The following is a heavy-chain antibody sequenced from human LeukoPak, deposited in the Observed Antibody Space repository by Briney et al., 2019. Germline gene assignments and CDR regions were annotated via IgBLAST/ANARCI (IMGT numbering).Heavy chain of an antibody. CDR1: GGSISSYY. Sequence: KASETLSLTCTVSGGSISSYYWSWIRQHPGKGLEWIGYIYYSGSTYYNPSLKSRVTISVDTSKNQFSLKLSSVTAADTAVYYCARYYDFWSGSSGYGMDVWGQGTTVTVSS. D-gene: IGHD3-3*01. CDR3: ARYYDFWSGSSGYGMDV. CDR2: IYYSGST. V-gene: IGHV4-59*06. J-gene: IGHJ6*02.